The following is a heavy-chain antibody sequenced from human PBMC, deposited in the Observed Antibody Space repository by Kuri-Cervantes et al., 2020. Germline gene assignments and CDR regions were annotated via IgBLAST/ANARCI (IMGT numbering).Heavy chain of an antibody. D-gene: IGHD5-24*01. CDR3: AHMIGYSRYFDL. J-gene: IGHJ2*01. CDR2: LYWDDDK. V-gene: IGHV2-5*02. CDR1: GFSLNTSVVG. Sequence: SGPTLVNPTQTLTLTCTFSGFSLNTSVVGVGWIRQPPGKALECLALLYWDDDKLYSPSLKSSLTITKGTSKNQVVLTMTNMDPVDTATCYCAHMIGYSRYFDLWGRGTLVTVSS.